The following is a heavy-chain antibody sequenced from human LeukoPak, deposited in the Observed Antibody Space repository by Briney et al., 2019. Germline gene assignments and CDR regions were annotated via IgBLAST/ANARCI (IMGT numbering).Heavy chain of an antibody. V-gene: IGHV1-2*02. D-gene: IGHD2-2*01. Sequence: ASVKVSCKASGYTFTAYYVHWVRQAPGQGLEWMGYMVPSSGVSHYSQKFQDRVTMTRDTSTSTAYLELSGLTSDDTAVYSCSTEDKYCTSTTCGDFWGQGTLVTVSS. J-gene: IGHJ4*02. CDR2: MVPSSGVS. CDR1: GYTFTAYY. CDR3: STEDKYCTSTTCGDF.